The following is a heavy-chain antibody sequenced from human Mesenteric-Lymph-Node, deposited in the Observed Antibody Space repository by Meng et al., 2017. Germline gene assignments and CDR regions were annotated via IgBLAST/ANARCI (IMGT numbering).Heavy chain of an antibody. J-gene: IGHJ4*02. Sequence: QGQVVQSGVGVKKPGASVKVSCKVSGYTLTELSMHWVRQAPGQGLEWMGWISAYNGNTNYAQKLQGRVTMTTDTSTSTAYMELSSLRSEDTAVYYCASKTCSGGSCQLDYWGQGTLVTVSS. CDR3: ASKTCSGGSCQLDY. D-gene: IGHD2-15*01. CDR1: GYTLTELS. V-gene: IGHV1-18*01. CDR2: ISAYNGNT.